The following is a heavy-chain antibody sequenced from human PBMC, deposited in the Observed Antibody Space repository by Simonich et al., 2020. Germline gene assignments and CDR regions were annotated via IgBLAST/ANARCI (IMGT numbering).Heavy chain of an antibody. J-gene: IGHJ4*02. CDR3: TRFDYYGSESYYFDY. CDR1: GFTFSGSA. D-gene: IGHD3-10*01. Sequence: EVQLVESGGGLVQPGGSLKLSCAASGFTFSGSAMHWVRQASGKGLEWVGRIRSKANSYATANAVWVKGRYTISRDDSKNTAYQQMNSLKTEDTAVYYCTRFDYYGSESYYFDYWGQGTLVTDST. CDR2: IRSKANSYAT. V-gene: IGHV3-73*02.